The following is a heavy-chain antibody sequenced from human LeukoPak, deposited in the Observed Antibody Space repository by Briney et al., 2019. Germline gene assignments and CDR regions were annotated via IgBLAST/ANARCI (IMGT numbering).Heavy chain of an antibody. Sequence: PSETLSLTCAVYGGSFSGYYWSWIRQPPGKGLEWIGEINHSGSTNYNPSLKSRVTISVDTFKNQFSLKLSSVTAADTAVYYCARGRGGYSYGSAFDIWGQGTMVTVSS. V-gene: IGHV4-34*01. CDR3: ARGRGGYSYGSAFDI. CDR1: GGSFSGYY. CDR2: INHSGST. D-gene: IGHD5-18*01. J-gene: IGHJ3*02.